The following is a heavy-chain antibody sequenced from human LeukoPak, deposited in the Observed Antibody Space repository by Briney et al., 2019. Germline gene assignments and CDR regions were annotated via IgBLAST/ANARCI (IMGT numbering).Heavy chain of an antibody. CDR1: GGSISRYY. V-gene: IGHV4-59*01. CDR3: AAGYSGYDAVDY. D-gene: IGHD5-12*01. CDR2: IYYSGST. Sequence: SETLSLTCTVSGGSISRYYWSWIRQPPGKGLEWMGYIYYSGSTNYNPSLKSRVTISVETSKNQFSLKLSSVTAANTAVYYCAAGYSGYDAVDYWGQGTLVTVSS. J-gene: IGHJ4*02.